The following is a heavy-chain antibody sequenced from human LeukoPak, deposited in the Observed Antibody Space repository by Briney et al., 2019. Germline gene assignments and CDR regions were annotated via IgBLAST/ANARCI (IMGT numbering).Heavy chain of an antibody. V-gene: IGHV4-34*01. CDR3: ARGRGYCSGGSCYPAY. CDR2: INHSGST. CDR1: GGSFSGYY. Sequence: SETLSLTCAVYGGSFSGYYWSWIRQPPGKGLEWIGEINHSGSTNYNPSLKSRVTLSVDTSKNQFSLKLSSVTAADTAVYYCARGRGYCSGGSCYPAYWGQGTLVTVSS. D-gene: IGHD2-15*01. J-gene: IGHJ4*02.